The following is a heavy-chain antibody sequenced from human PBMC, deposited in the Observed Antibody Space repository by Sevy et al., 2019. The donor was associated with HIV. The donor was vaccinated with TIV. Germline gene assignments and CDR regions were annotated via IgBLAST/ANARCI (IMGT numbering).Heavy chain of an antibody. CDR2: ISYDGSNK. Sequence: GGSLRLSCAASGFTFINHAMHWVRQAPGKGLEWVTVISYDGSNKYYADSVKGRFTISRDTSKSTVYLQMDSLRPEDTAVYYCARDLNSGYANYYYYGMDVWGQGTTVTVSS. V-gene: IGHV3-30*04. CDR3: ARDLNSGYANYYYYGMDV. J-gene: IGHJ6*02. D-gene: IGHD5-12*01. CDR1: GFTFINHA.